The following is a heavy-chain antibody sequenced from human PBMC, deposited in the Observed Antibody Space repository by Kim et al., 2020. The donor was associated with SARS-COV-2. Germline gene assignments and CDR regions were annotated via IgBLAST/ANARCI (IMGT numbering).Heavy chain of an antibody. CDR3: ARRYYDSSGFEYFDY. J-gene: IGHJ4*02. V-gene: IGHV5-51*01. Sequence: SPPFQGQVPISADKSINTAYLQWSSLRASDTAMYYCARRYYDSSGFEYFDYWGQGTLVTVSS. D-gene: IGHD3-22*01.